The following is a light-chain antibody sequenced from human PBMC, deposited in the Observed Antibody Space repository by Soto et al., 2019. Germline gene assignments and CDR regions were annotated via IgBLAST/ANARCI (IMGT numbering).Light chain of an antibody. Sequence: EIVLTQSPATLSLSPGERASLSCRASQSVSSYLSWYQQKPGQAPRLLIYDASNRATGIPAMFTGRGSRPDFTLTISSLEPEDFTVYYCPQCSDWPLTFGLGTKVEI. CDR3: PQCSDWPLT. CDR2: DAS. CDR1: QSVSSY. V-gene: IGKV3-11*01. J-gene: IGKJ4*01.